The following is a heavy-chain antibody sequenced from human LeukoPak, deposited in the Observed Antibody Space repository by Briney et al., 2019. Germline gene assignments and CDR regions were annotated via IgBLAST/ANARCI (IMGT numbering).Heavy chain of an antibody. Sequence: ASVKVSFKASGYTFTSYGISWVRQAPGQGLEWMGWISAYNGNTNYAQKLQGRVTMTTDTSTSTAYMELRSLRSDDTAVYYCAAYCSSTSCYSRGFDYWGQGTLVTVSS. J-gene: IGHJ4*02. CDR3: AAYCSSTSCYSRGFDY. D-gene: IGHD2-2*01. V-gene: IGHV1-18*01. CDR2: ISAYNGNT. CDR1: GYTFTSYG.